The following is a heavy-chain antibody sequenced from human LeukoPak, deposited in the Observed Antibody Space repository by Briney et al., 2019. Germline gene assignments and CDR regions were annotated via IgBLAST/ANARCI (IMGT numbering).Heavy chain of an antibody. CDR1: GGSISSSSYY. CDR3: ASGGIAAAFSWFDP. J-gene: IGHJ5*02. CDR2: IYYSGST. Sequence: SETLSLTCTVSGGSISSSSYYWGWIRQPPGKGLEWIGSIYYSGSTYYNPSLKSRVTISVDTSKNQFSLKLSSVTAADTAVYYCASGGIAAAFSWFDPWGQGTLVTVSS. D-gene: IGHD6-13*01. V-gene: IGHV4-39*07.